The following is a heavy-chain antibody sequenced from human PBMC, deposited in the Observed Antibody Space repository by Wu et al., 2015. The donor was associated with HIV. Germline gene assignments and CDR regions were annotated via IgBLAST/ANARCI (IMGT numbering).Heavy chain of an antibody. J-gene: IGHJ4*02. CDR2: FDPEEGET. CDR1: GYTLSKIS. Sequence: QVHLVQSGAEVKKPGASVKVSCEISGYTLSKISMHWVRQAPGKGLEWMGGFDPEEGETIYAQNFQGRVTMTEDISTDTAYMELSSLRSEDTAVYYCTTGITVLRGVAPYFDYWGQGRLVVVS. V-gene: IGHV1-24*01. D-gene: IGHD3-10*01. CDR3: TTGITVLRGVAPYFDY.